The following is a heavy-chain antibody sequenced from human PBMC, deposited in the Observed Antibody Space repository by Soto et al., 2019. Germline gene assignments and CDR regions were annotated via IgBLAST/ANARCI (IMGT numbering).Heavy chain of an antibody. V-gene: IGHV3-48*01. CDR1: GLTFSSYS. CDR3: ASLNYYGSGSSLNWFDP. D-gene: IGHD3-10*01. Sequence: GGSLRLSCAASGLTFSSYSMNWVRQAPGKGLEWVSYISSSSSTIYYADSVKGRFTISRDNAKNSLYLQMNSLRAEDTAVYYCASLNYYGSGSSLNWFDPWGQGTLVTVSS. J-gene: IGHJ5*02. CDR2: ISSSSSTI.